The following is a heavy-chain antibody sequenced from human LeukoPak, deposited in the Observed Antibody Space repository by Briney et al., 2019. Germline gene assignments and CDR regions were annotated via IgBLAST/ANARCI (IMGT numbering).Heavy chain of an antibody. Sequence: GGSLRLSCAASEFTFSSYAMSWVRQAPGKGLEWVAVISYDGSNKYYADSVKGRFTISRDNSKNTLYLQMNSLRAEDTAVYYCAREKNWNYGDYWGQGTLVTVSS. CDR2: ISYDGSNK. D-gene: IGHD1-1*01. J-gene: IGHJ4*02. CDR1: EFTFSSYA. V-gene: IGHV3-30-3*01. CDR3: AREKNWNYGDY.